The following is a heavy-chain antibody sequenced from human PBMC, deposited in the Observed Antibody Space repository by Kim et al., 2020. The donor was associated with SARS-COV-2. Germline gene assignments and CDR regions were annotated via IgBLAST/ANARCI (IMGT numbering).Heavy chain of an antibody. CDR3: AREGGGTYGDYLDF. J-gene: IGHJ4*02. V-gene: IGHV4-31*02. Sequence: SLKSRLTISLDPSKNQFSLNLRSVTAADTAVYYCAREGGGTYGDYLDFWGQGALVTVSS. D-gene: IGHD4-17*01.